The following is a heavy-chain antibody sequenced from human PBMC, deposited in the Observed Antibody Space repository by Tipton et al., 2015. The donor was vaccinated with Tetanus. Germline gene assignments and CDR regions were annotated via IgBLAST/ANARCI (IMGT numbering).Heavy chain of an antibody. J-gene: IGHJ6*02. D-gene: IGHD4-23*01. CDR1: GYFFDTHW. V-gene: IGHV5-51*01. CDR2: IYPGDSDT. Sequence: VQLVQSGAEMRKSGESLKISCKTSGYFFDTHWIAWVRQMPGKGLEWMGIIYPGDSDTRYSPSFQGQVTMSVDRSTATAYLQRGSLKASDTAMYYCARHSVGSEIGYYDDLDVWGQGTTVTVSS. CDR3: ARHSVGSEIGYYDDLDV.